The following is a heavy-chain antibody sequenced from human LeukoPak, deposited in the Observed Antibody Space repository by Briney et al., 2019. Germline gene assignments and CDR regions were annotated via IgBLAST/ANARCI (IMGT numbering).Heavy chain of an antibody. CDR3: ARDSEP. Sequence: GGSLRLSCVAAGFTFSIYNMIWVRQAPGKGREWVSSISSSSIYIYYADSVKGRFTISRDNAKSSVFLQMNSLRAEDTAVYYCARDSEPWGQGTLVTVSS. V-gene: IGHV3-21*01. CDR2: ISSSSIYI. J-gene: IGHJ5*02. CDR1: GFTFSIYN.